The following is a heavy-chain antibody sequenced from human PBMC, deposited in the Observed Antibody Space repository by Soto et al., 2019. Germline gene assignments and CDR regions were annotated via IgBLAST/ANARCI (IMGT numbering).Heavy chain of an antibody. J-gene: IGHJ4*02. Sequence: QVQLVQSGAEVKKPGSSVKVSCKTSGGTFSSYAISWVRQAPGQGLEWMGGIIPMFGTANYAQKFQGRATITADESTSTAYMELSSLRSEDTAVYYCARSRANYYDSRGYYYSTFDYWGQGTLVTVSS. V-gene: IGHV1-69*12. CDR1: GGTFSSYA. CDR2: IIPMFGTA. CDR3: ARSRANYYDSRGYYYSTFDY. D-gene: IGHD3-22*01.